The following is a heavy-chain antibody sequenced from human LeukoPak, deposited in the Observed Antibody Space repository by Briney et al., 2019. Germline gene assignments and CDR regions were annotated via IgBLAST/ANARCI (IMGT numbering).Heavy chain of an antibody. D-gene: IGHD2-21*02. V-gene: IGHV3-21*01. CDR1: GFMFSSYS. Sequence: PAESLRLSCAASGFMFSSYSMNWLRQSPGKGLEWVSSISSNSKYKYYTESVKGRFTISRDNAKKSLFLQMNSLRAEDTAVYYCARDQGNGDCYDVVDFDYWGQGILVTVSS. J-gene: IGHJ4*02. CDR2: ISSNSKYK. CDR3: ARDQGNGDCYDVVDFDY.